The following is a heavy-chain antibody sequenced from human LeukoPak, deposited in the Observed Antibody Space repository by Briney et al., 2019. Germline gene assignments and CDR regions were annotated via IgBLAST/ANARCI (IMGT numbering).Heavy chain of an antibody. D-gene: IGHD3-10*01. V-gene: IGHV3-48*03. Sequence: GGSLRLSCAASGFTFSSYEMNWVCQAPGKGLEWVSYISSSGSTIYYADSVKGRFTISRDNAKNSLYLQMNSLRAEDTAVYYCARDRLWFGDYYYYGMGVWGKGTTVTVSS. J-gene: IGHJ6*04. CDR2: ISSSGSTI. CDR1: GFTFSSYE. CDR3: ARDRLWFGDYYYYGMGV.